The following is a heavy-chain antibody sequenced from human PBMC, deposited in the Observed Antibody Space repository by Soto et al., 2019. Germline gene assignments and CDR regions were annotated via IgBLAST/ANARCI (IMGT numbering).Heavy chain of an antibody. J-gene: IGHJ2*01. D-gene: IGHD3-16*01. Sequence: EVQLLESGGGLVQPGGSLRLSCAASGFMFRTYAMTWVRQASGKGLEWVSSISGNGDSTYYADSVKGRFTVSRDNSKSTLYLQMSRVTVEDTAIYYCAKDPTLITAWYFDIWGRGTLVSVSS. CDR3: AKDPTLITAWYFDI. CDR2: ISGNGDST. CDR1: GFMFRTYA. V-gene: IGHV3-23*01.